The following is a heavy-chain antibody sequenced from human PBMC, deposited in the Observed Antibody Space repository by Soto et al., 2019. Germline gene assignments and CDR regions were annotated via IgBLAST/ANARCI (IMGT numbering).Heavy chain of an antibody. J-gene: IGHJ6*01. CDR3: AREVNNYYGMDV. CDR1: GASISSDDYY. V-gene: IGHV4-30-4*01. Sequence: QVQLQESGPGLVKPSQTLSLTCSISGASISSDDYYWSWFRQPPGKGLEWIGYISYSGSTYYNPSLKSRITISVDTSQPQFSLILSSVTAADTAVFYCAREVNNYYGMDVWGQGTTVTVSS. CDR2: ISYSGST.